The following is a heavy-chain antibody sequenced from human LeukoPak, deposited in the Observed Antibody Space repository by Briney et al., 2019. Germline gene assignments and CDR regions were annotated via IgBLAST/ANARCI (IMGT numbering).Heavy chain of an antibody. D-gene: IGHD3-10*01. J-gene: IGHJ3*02. Sequence: ASVKVSCKASGYTFTGYYMHWVRQAPGQGLEWMGRINPNSGGTNYAQKFQGSVTMTRDTSISTAYMELSRLRSDDTAVYYCARDLTMVRGVIITWAGSDDAFDIWGQGTMVTVSS. CDR2: INPNSGGT. V-gene: IGHV1-2*06. CDR1: GYTFTGYY. CDR3: ARDLTMVRGVIITWAGSDDAFDI.